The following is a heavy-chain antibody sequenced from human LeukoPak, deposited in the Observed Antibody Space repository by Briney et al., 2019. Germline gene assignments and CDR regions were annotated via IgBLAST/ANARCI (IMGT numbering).Heavy chain of an antibody. Sequence: GGSLRLSCAASGFTFSSYAMSWVRQAPGKGLEWVSVIYNGGSTYYADSVKGRFTISRDNSKNTLYLQINSLRAEDTAVYYCARSSRGSYCSGGRCYSYYDMDVWGQGTTVTVSS. J-gene: IGHJ6*02. CDR1: GFTFSSYA. V-gene: IGHV3-66*01. CDR2: IYNGGST. D-gene: IGHD2-15*01. CDR3: ARSSRGSYCSGGRCYSYYDMDV.